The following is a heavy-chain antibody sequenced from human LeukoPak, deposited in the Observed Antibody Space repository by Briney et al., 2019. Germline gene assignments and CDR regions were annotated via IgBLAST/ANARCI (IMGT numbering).Heavy chain of an antibody. V-gene: IGHV3-7*05. Sequence: GGSLRHSCAASGVTFSSYWMNWVRQAPGKGLEWVAIIKQDGSEKYYVDFVKGRFSISRDNAKNSLYLQMNSLGADDTAVYYCAGGTGMDVWGQGTPVTVSS. CDR2: IKQDGSEK. D-gene: IGHD1-1*01. CDR1: GVTFSSYW. CDR3: AGGTGMDV. J-gene: IGHJ6*02.